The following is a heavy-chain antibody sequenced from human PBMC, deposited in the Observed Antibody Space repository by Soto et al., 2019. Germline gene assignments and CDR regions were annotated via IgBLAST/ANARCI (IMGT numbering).Heavy chain of an antibody. CDR3: ARVHREWLDTSDWFDP. V-gene: IGHV6-1*01. CDR2: TYYRSKWYN. D-gene: IGHD6-19*01. Sequence: SQTLSLTCAISGDSVSSNSAAWNWIRQSPSRGLEWLGRTYYRSKWYNDYAVSVKSRITINPDTSKNQFSLQLNSVTPEDTAVNYCARVHREWLDTSDWFDPWGQGTLVTVSS. CDR1: GDSVSSNSAA. J-gene: IGHJ5*02.